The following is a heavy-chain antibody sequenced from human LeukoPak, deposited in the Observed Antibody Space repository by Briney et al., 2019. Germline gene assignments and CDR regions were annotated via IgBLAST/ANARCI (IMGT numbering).Heavy chain of an antibody. J-gene: IGHJ4*02. Sequence: KPLKFSCKGSGYSFTSYWIGWVGQMPGKGLEWMGIIYPGDSDTRYSPSFQGKVSISADKSISTAYLKWSSLKASDTAMYYCARGPYGDYDFDYWGQGSLVTVSS. V-gene: IGHV5-51*01. CDR3: ARGPYGDYDFDY. CDR1: GYSFTSYW. CDR2: IYPGDSDT. D-gene: IGHD4-17*01.